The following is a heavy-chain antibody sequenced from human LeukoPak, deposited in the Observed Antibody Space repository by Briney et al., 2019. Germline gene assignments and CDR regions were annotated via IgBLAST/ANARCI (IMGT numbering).Heavy chain of an antibody. V-gene: IGHV3-48*02. J-gene: IGHJ3*02. Sequence: GGSLRLSCAASGFTFSNYNINWVRQAPGKGLEWLSYISSSSSTIYYAHSVKGRFTISRNNAKNSLYLQMNSLRDEDTAVYYCARVVVAANPDAFDIWGQGTMVTVSS. CDR1: GFTFSNYN. CDR2: ISSSSSTI. CDR3: ARVVVAANPDAFDI. D-gene: IGHD2-15*01.